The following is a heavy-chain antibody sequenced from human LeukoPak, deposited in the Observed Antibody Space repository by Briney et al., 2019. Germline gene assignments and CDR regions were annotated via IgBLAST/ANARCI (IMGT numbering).Heavy chain of an antibody. CDR3: ARGSLSYCSGGSCYSGGKYYFDY. Sequence: GGSLRLSCAASGFTVSSNYMSWVRQAPGKGLEWVANIKQDGSEKYYVDSVKGRFTISRDNAKNSLYLQMNSLRAEDTAVYYCARGSLSYCSGGSCYSGGKYYFDYWGQGTLVTVSS. D-gene: IGHD2-15*01. CDR2: IKQDGSEK. J-gene: IGHJ4*02. V-gene: IGHV3-7*01. CDR1: GFTVSSNY.